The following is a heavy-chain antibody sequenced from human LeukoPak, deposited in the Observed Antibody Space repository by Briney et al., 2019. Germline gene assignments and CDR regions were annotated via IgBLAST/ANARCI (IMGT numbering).Heavy chain of an antibody. CDR3: ARVNVLLWFGESSNTYYFDY. D-gene: IGHD3-10*01. V-gene: IGHV3-21*01. CDR2: ISSSSSYI. J-gene: IGHJ4*02. Sequence: KPGGSLRLSCAASGFTFSSYSMNWVRQAPGKGLEWVSSISSSSSYIYYADSVKGRFTISRDNAKNSLYLQMNSLRAEDTAVHYCARVNVLLWFGESSNTYYFDYWGQGTLVTVSS. CDR1: GFTFSSYS.